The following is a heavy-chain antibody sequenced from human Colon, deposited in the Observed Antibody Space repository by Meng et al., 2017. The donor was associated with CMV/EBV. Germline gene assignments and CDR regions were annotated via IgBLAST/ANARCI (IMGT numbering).Heavy chain of an antibody. CDR1: GFTFSNSYT. CDR2: ISSSSTYI. D-gene: IGHD2-15*01. Sequence: GESLKISCVGSGFTFSNSYTMHWVRQAPGRGLEWVSSISSSSTYIYYADSVRGRFTISRDNAKNTLYLQMSNLRPEDTAVYYCVKNDGWSKFAVWGQGILVTVSS. CDR3: VKNDGWSKFAV. V-gene: IGHV3-21*01. J-gene: IGHJ4*02.